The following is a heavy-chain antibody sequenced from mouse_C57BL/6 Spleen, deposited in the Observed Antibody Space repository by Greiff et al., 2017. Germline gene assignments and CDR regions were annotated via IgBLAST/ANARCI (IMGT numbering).Heavy chain of an antibody. D-gene: IGHD3-2*02. V-gene: IGHV1-26*01. J-gene: IGHJ4*01. Sequence: EVQLQQSGPELVKPGASVKISCKASGYTFTDYYMNWVKQSHGKSLEWIGDINPNNGGTSYNQKFKGKATLTVDKSSSTAYMELRSLTSEDSAVYYCARSGPGIVPIYYAMDYWGQGTSVTVSS. CDR2: INPNNGGT. CDR1: GYTFTDYY. CDR3: ARSGPGIVPIYYAMDY.